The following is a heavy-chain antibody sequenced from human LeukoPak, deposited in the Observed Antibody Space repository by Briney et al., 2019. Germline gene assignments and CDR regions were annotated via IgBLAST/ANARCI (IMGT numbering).Heavy chain of an antibody. Sequence: SVKVSCKASGGTFSSYAIRWVRQAPGQGLEWMGRIIPIFGTANYAQKFQGRVTITTDESTSTAYMELSSLRSEDTAVYYCASGDYYDSSDFDYWGQGTLVTVSS. D-gene: IGHD3-22*01. V-gene: IGHV1-69*05. J-gene: IGHJ4*02. CDR1: GGTFSSYA. CDR3: ASGDYYDSSDFDY. CDR2: IIPIFGTA.